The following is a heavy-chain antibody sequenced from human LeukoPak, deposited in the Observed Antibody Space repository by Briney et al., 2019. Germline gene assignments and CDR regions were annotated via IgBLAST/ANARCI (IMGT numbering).Heavy chain of an antibody. CDR3: ASHKYCSSTSCYKYWFSDYYGMDV. D-gene: IGHD2-2*02. CDR1: GGTFISYA. CDR2: IIPIFGTA. J-gene: IGHJ6*02. Sequence: SVKVSCKASGGTFISYAISWVRQAPGQGLEWMGGIIPIFGTANYAQKFQGRVTITADESTSTAYMELSSLRSEDTAVYYCASHKYCSSTSCYKYWFSDYYGMDVWGQGTTVTVSS. V-gene: IGHV1-69*13.